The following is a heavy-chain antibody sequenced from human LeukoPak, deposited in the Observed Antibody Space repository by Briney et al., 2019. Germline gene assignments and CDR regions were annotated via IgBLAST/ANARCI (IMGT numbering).Heavy chain of an antibody. CDR3: AKDAQWQWLEGGWFDP. J-gene: IGHJ5*02. Sequence: PGGSLRLSCAASGFTFSSYAMSWVRQAPGKGLEWVSAISGSGGSTYYADSVKGRFTISRDNSKNTLYLQMNSLRAEDTAVYYCAKDAQWQWLEGGWFDPWGQGTLVTVSS. CDR1: GFTFSSYA. V-gene: IGHV3-23*01. CDR2: ISGSGGST. D-gene: IGHD6-19*01.